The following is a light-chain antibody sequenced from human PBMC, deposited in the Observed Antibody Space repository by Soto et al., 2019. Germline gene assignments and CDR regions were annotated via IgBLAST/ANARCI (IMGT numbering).Light chain of an antibody. V-gene: IGKV3-11*01. Sequence: EIVLTQSPATLYLSPGERATLSCRASQSVSSYLAWYQQKPGQAPRLLIYDASNRATGIPARFSGSGSGTDFTLISSSLEREDFAVYYCQQRSNWPTFGQGTRLEIK. CDR2: DAS. CDR3: QQRSNWPT. J-gene: IGKJ5*01. CDR1: QSVSSY.